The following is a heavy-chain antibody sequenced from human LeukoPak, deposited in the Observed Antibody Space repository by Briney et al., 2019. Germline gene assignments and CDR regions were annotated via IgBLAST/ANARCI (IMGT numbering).Heavy chain of an antibody. Sequence: ASVKVSCKASGYTFTSHYMHWVRQAPGQGLEWMGWINPNSGGTNYAQKFQGRVTMTRDTSISTAYMELSRLRSDDTAVYYCARDLGSSTSCTAYWGQGTLVTVSS. V-gene: IGHV1-2*02. J-gene: IGHJ4*02. CDR1: GYTFTSHY. D-gene: IGHD2-2*01. CDR2: INPNSGGT. CDR3: ARDLGSSTSCTAY.